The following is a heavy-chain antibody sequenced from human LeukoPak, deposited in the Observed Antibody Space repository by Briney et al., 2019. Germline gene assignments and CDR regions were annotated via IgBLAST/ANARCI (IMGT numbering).Heavy chain of an antibody. Sequence: SETLSLTCTVSGGSISSYYWSWIRQPPGKGLEWIGYIYTSGSTNYNPSLKSRVTISVDTSKNQFSLKLSSVTAADTAVYYCARMGIFGVYYYYYYYMDVWGKGTTVTVSS. J-gene: IGHJ6*03. D-gene: IGHD3-3*01. CDR1: GGSISSYY. V-gene: IGHV4-4*09. CDR2: IYTSGST. CDR3: ARMGIFGVYYYYYYYMDV.